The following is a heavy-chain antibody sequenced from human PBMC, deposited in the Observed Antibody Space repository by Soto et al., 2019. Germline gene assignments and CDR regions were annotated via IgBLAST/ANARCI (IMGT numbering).Heavy chain of an antibody. CDR1: GGSISSGDYY. CDR3: ARAVRGSYYDY. D-gene: IGHD1-26*01. CDR2: IYYSGST. V-gene: IGHV4-30-4*01. Sequence: SETLSLTCTVSGGSISSGDYYWSWIRQPPGKGLEWIGYIYYSGSTYYNPSLKSRVTISVDTSKNQFSLKLSSVTAADTAVYYCARAVRGSYYDYWGQGTLVTVS. J-gene: IGHJ4*02.